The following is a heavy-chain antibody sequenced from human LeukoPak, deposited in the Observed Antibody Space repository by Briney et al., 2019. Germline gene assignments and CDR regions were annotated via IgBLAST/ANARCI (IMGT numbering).Heavy chain of an antibody. Sequence: PSETLSLTCTVSGGSISTNKYYGGWIRQPPGKGLEWMVYIYYSGSTNYNPSLKSRVTIPVNTAKDQFSLKLSSVTAADTDVYYCARVMGFTIFGVVITYYYYMDVWGKGTTVTVSS. J-gene: IGHJ6*03. CDR3: ARVMGFTIFGVVITYYYYMDV. V-gene: IGHV4-61*05. CDR2: IYYSGST. D-gene: IGHD3-3*01. CDR1: GGSISTNKYY.